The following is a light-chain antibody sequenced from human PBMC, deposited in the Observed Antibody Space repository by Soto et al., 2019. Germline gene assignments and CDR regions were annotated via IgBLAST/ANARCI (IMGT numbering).Light chain of an antibody. CDR1: QSVSTN. J-gene: IGKJ5*01. CDR2: GAS. Sequence: EIVLKQSPASLSLSPGERASLSCRASQSVSTNLAWYQQKPGQAPRLLIYGASTRATGIPARFSGSGSGTEFTLTISSLQSEDFAVYYCQQFHNWPPITFGQGTRLEIK. V-gene: IGKV3-15*01. CDR3: QQFHNWPPIT.